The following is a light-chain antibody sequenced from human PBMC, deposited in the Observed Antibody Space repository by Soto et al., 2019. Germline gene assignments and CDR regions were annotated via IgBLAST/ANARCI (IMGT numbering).Light chain of an antibody. Sequence: EIVLTQSPGTLSLSPGGRAPLSCRASQSVSSSYLAWYQQKPGQAPRLLIYGASTRATGIPARFSGTGSGTEFTLTISSLQSEDFAVYYCQQYDDWPRTFGQGTKVDIK. J-gene: IGKJ1*01. CDR3: QQYDDWPRT. CDR2: GAS. V-gene: IGKV3-15*01. CDR1: QSVSSSY.